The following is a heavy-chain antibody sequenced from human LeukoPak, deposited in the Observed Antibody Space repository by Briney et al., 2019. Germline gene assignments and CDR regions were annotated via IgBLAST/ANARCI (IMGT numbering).Heavy chain of an antibody. Sequence: ASVKVSCKASGYTFTSYYIHWVRQAPGQGLEWMGIINPSGGSTTYAQKFQGRVAMTRDTSTGTVYMVLSSLRSEDTAVYYCARAPRSRAYYDFWSSFDYWGQGTLVIVSS. D-gene: IGHD3-3*01. CDR2: INPSGGST. V-gene: IGHV1-46*01. CDR1: GYTFTSYY. J-gene: IGHJ4*02. CDR3: ARAPRSRAYYDFWSSFDY.